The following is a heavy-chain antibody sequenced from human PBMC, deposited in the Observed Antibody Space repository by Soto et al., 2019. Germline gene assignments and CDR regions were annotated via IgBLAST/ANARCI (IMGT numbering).Heavy chain of an antibody. V-gene: IGHV1-2*02. CDR3: STLGSAP. Sequence: QVQLVQSGAEVKKPGASVKVSCKASGYTFTDFYMHWVRRAPGQGLEWMGWVNPNTGVTRYSQKFQDRVTMTRDTSINTAYMELSRLTSDDTAVYYCSTLGSAPWGQGTLVTVSS. CDR2: VNPNTGVT. J-gene: IGHJ5*02. D-gene: IGHD3-16*01. CDR1: GYTFTDFY.